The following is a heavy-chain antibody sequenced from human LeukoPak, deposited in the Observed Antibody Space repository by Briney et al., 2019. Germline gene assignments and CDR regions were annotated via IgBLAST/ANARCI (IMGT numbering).Heavy chain of an antibody. J-gene: IGHJ4*02. D-gene: IGHD6-19*01. CDR1: GYTFTGYY. CDR2: IHPNSGGT. V-gene: IGHV1-2*02. CDR3: ARDRTRTGYSSGWYHDY. Sequence: GASVKVSCKASGYTFTGYYMHWGRQAPGLGLEWMEWIHPNSGGTNYAQKFQGRVTMTRDTSISTAYMELSRLRSDDTAVYYCARDRTRTGYSSGWYHDYWGQGTLVTVSS.